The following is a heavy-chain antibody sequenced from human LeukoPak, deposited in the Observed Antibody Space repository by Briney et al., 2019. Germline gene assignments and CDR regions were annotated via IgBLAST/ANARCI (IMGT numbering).Heavy chain of an antibody. J-gene: IGHJ4*02. CDR3: ARSIAAADY. Sequence: GGSLRLSCAASGFTFSNAWMSWVRQAPGKGLEWISYIGSSRSTIYYADSVKGRFIISRDNARNSLFLQMSSLRDEDTAVYYCARSIAAADYWGQGTLVTVSS. D-gene: IGHD6-13*01. CDR2: IGSSRSTI. CDR1: GFTFSNAW. V-gene: IGHV3-48*02.